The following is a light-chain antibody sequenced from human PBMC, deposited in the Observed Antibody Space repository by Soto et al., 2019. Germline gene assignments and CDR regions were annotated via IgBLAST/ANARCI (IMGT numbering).Light chain of an antibody. CDR2: EGS. J-gene: IGLJ1*01. V-gene: IGLV2-23*01. CDR3: CSYAGSSTIYV. Sequence: QSVLTQPASVSGSPGQSITISCTGTSSDVGSYNLVSWYQHHPGKAPKLMIYEGSKRPSGVSSRFSGSKSGNTASLTISGLQAEDEADYYCCSYAGSSTIYVFGNGTKVTVL. CDR1: SSDVGSYNL.